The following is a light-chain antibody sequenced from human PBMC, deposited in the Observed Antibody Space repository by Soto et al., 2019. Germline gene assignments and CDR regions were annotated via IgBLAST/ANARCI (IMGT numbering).Light chain of an antibody. CDR3: QQYDNLPF. CDR1: QDISNY. Sequence: DIQMTQSPSSLSASVGDRVTITCQASQDISNYLNWYQQKPGKAPKLLIYDTSNLETGVPSRFSGSGSGTDFTFTISSLQPEDIATYYCQQYDNLPFFGQGTRLE. CDR2: DTS. V-gene: IGKV1-33*01. J-gene: IGKJ5*01.